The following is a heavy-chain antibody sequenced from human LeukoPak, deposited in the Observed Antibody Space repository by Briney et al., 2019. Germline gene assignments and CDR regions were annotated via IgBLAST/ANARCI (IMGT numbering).Heavy chain of an antibody. CDR1: GFTFSSYS. CDR3: ARLEVAARGGGSDY. D-gene: IGHD2-15*01. Sequence: GGSLRLSCAASGFTFSSYSMTWVRQAPGKGLEWVSSISSSSSYIYYADSVKGRFTISRDNAKNSLYLQMNSLRAEDTAVYYCARLEVAARGGGSDYWGQGTLVTVSS. CDR2: ISSSSSYI. V-gene: IGHV3-21*01. J-gene: IGHJ4*02.